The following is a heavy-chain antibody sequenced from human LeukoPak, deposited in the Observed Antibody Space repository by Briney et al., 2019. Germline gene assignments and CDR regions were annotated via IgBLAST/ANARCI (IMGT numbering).Heavy chain of an antibody. CDR2: ISSSSSTI. J-gene: IGHJ4*02. Sequence: GGSLRLSCAASGFTFSSYSVNWVRQAPGKGLEWVSYISSSSSTIYYADSVKGRFTISRDNAKNSLYLQMNSLRAEDTAVYYCAREGSGYYYRQVDYWGQGTLVTVSS. D-gene: IGHD3-22*01. V-gene: IGHV3-48*01. CDR3: AREGSGYYYRQVDY. CDR1: GFTFSSYS.